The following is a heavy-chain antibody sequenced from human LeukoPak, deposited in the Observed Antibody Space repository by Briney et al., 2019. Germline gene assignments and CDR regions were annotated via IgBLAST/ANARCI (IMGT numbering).Heavy chain of an antibody. CDR1: GYTFTIYY. J-gene: IGHJ4*02. CDR2: INPSGGSR. Sequence: ASVTVSFTASGYTFTIYYMHWVRQPPAQGLEWMGIINPSGGSRSYAQKFQGRVTMTRDTSTSTVYMELSSLRSEDTAVYYCARDHEYYYGSGSYYPGGCDYWGQGTLVTVSS. D-gene: IGHD3-10*01. CDR3: ARDHEYYYGSGSYYPGGCDY. V-gene: IGHV1-46*01.